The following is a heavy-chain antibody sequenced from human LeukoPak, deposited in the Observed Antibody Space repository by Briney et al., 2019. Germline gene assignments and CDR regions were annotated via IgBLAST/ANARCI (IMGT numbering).Heavy chain of an antibody. D-gene: IGHD4-17*01. CDR1: GGSISIYY. CDR2: VYNSENT. V-gene: IGHV4-59*08. J-gene: IGHJ4*02. Sequence: SETLSLTCTVSGGSISIYYWSWIRQPPGKGLEWIGYVYNSENTNYNPSLKSRATISADTSKNQFSLKLSSVTAADTAVYYCARLAKPYGDYGSWGQGTLVTVSS. CDR3: ARLAKPYGDYGS.